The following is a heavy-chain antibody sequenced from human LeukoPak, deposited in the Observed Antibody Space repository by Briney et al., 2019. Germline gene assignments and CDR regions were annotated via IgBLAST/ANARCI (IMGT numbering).Heavy chain of an antibody. J-gene: IGHJ4*02. CDR2: IYHTGNI. D-gene: IGHD6-19*01. V-gene: IGHV4-59*01. CDR3: ARFGSGWWYNDY. Sequence: SETLSLTCAVSGASITSYYWTWIRQPPGRGLEWIGYIYHTGNIKYNPSLNSRVTISIDTSKNQFSLKLSSVTAADTAVYYCARFGSGWWYNDYWGQGTLVTVSS. CDR1: GASITSYY.